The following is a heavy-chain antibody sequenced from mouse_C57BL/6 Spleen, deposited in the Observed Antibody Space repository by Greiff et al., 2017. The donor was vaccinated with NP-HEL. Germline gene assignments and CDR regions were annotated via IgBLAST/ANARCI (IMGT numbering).Heavy chain of an antibody. D-gene: IGHD1-1*01. J-gene: IGHJ4*01. CDR3: ARSGYHGLYYYAMDY. CDR1: GFSLSTSGMG. V-gene: IGHV8-12*01. Sequence: QVTLKVSGPGILQSSQTLSLTCSFSGFSLSTSGMGVSWIRQPSGKGLEWLAHIYWDDDKRYNPSLKSRLTISKDTSRNQAFLKITSVDTADTATYYCARSGYHGLYYYAMDYWGQGTSVTVSS. CDR2: IYWDDDK.